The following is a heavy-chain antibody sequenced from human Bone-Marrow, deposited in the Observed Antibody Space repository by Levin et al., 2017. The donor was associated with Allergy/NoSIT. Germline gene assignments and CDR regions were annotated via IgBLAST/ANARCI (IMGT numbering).Heavy chain of an antibody. Sequence: SETLSLTCTVSGGSISPHYWSWIRQAPGKELEWIGYIYYNGDTHYNPSLTSRVSISVNTSKNEISLILTSVTTADTAVYYCARDLGRHGYNLYYFDPWGQGTLVTVSS. CDR1: GGSISPHY. V-gene: IGHV4-59*11. J-gene: IGHJ5*02. D-gene: IGHD5-24*01. CDR3: ARDLGRHGYNLYYFDP. CDR2: IYYNGDT.